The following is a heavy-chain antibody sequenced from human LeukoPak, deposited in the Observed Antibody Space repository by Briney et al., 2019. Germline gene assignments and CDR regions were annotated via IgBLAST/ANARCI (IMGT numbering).Heavy chain of an antibody. CDR3: ARHNRRNYYGSGTPDY. Sequence: SETLSLTCTVSGGSISSSSYYWGWIRQPPGKGLEWIGSIYYSGSTYYNPSLRSRVTISVDTSKNQFSLKLSSVTAADTAVYXCARHNRRNYYGSGTPDYWGQGTLVTVSS. CDR1: GGSISSSSYY. J-gene: IGHJ4*02. V-gene: IGHV4-39*01. D-gene: IGHD3-10*01. CDR2: IYYSGST.